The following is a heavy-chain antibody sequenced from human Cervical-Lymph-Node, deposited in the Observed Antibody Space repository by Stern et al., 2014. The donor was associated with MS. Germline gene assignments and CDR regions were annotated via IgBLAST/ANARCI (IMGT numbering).Heavy chain of an antibody. CDR2: ILCDGSNP. Sequence: VQLVESGGGVVQPGRSLRISCAASGFSFSRYAMHWVRQAPGKGLDWVALILCDGSNPYYADSVTGRFTISRDNFKNTLYLQMNSLRAEDTAVYYCASAYSSSHYYFDYWGQGTLVTVSS. CDR3: ASAYSSSHYYFDY. D-gene: IGHD6-13*01. CDR1: GFSFSRYA. J-gene: IGHJ4*02. V-gene: IGHV3-33*03.